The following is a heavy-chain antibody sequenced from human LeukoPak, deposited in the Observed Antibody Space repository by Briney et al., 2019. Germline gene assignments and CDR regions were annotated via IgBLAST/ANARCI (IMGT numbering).Heavy chain of an antibody. CDR2: ISSDESST. J-gene: IGHJ4*02. CDR3: ARGGFTGTSCPYFDY. D-gene: IGHD2-2*01. CDR1: GFTFSNYW. V-gene: IGHV3-74*01. Sequence: PGGSLRLSCAASGFTFSNYWMHWVRQAPGKGLLWVSRISSDESSTTYADSVKGRFTISRDNAKNTLYLKMNTLRDEDTAIYFCARGGFTGTSCPYFDYWGQGTLVTVSS.